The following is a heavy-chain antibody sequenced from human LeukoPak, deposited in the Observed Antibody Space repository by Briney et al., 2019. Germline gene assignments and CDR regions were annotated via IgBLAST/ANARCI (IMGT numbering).Heavy chain of an antibody. CDR3: ARGSICLDP. D-gene: IGHD3-3*02. Sequence: MSSETLLLTCTVSGGHLRSYFWSWIPQPPGKGLEWIGYFYYCGSTDSNPSLKSRVNLSEDTSQNQFSLKQISVAGADPAVYYWARGSICLDPWGQGTLVTVSS. V-gene: IGHV4-59*01. CDR2: FYYCGST. CDR1: GGHLRSYF. J-gene: IGHJ5*02.